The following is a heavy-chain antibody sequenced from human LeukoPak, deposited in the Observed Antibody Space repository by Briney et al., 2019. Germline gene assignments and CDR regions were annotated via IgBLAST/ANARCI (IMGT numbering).Heavy chain of an antibody. V-gene: IGHV1-69*13. CDR1: GGTFANYA. D-gene: IGHD3-3*01. J-gene: IGHJ4*02. Sequence: GASVKVSCKASGGTFANYAISWGRRAPEQGLEWMGGIIPIFGTGHSAQKFQGRLTITADESTRTTSMELSSLRSEDTAVYYCAKGHDDFRQFDFWGQGTLVIVSS. CDR3: AKGHDDFRQFDF. CDR2: IIPIFGTG.